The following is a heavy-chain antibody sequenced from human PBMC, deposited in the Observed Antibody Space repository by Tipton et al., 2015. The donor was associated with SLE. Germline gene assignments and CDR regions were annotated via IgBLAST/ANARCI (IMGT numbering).Heavy chain of an antibody. D-gene: IGHD6-19*01. CDR2: INHSGST. Sequence: TLSLTCAVYGGSFSGYYWSWIRQPPGKGLEWIGEINHSGSTNYNPSLKSRVTISVDTSKNQFSLKLSSVTAADTAVYYCARGRSSGWYYYGMDVWGQGTTVTVSS. CDR3: ARGRSSGWYYYGMDV. CDR1: GGSFSGYY. V-gene: IGHV4-34*01. J-gene: IGHJ6*02.